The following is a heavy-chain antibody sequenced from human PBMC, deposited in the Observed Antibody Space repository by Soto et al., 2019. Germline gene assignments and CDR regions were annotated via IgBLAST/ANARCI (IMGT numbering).Heavy chain of an antibody. CDR1: GLVFSDYY. V-gene: IGHV3-11*01. CDR3: VRDFYGMDV. J-gene: IGHJ6*02. Sequence: QVQLVESGGGLVKPGGSLKLSCAASGLVFSDYYLGWVRQAPGKGLEWLSYISGRGTTIDYADSVKGRFTISRDNAKNSLYLEMNSLRVDDTAVYYCVRDFYGMDVWGQGTTVTVSS. CDR2: ISGRGTTI.